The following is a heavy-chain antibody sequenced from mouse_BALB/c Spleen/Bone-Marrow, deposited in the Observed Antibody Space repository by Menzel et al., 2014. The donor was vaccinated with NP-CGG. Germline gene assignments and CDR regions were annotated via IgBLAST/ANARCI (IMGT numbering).Heavy chain of an antibody. Sequence: LVESGAELVRPGPSVKISCKASGYAFSGYWMNWVKQRPGQGLEWIGQIYPGDGDTDYNGKFKGKATLTADKSSSTAYMQLNSLTSEDSAVYSCARGGISVDYWGQGTTPTVSS. CDR1: GYAFSGYW. CDR2: IYPGDGDT. J-gene: IGHJ2*01. CDR3: ARGGISVDY. V-gene: IGHV1-80*01.